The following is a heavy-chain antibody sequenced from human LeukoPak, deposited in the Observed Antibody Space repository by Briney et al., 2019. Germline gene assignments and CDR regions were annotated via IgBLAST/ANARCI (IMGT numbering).Heavy chain of an antibody. CDR1: GYIFTRYG. V-gene: IGHV1-18*01. D-gene: IGHD6-13*01. Sequence: GASVTVSCQASGYIFTRYGIRWVRQAPGQGLEWMGWISAYNGNTNYAQKLQGTVTMTTDTSTSTAYMELRSLRSDDTAVYYCARDASPRAAAAEAVDIWGQGTMVTVSS. J-gene: IGHJ3*02. CDR2: ISAYNGNT. CDR3: ARDASPRAAAAEAVDI.